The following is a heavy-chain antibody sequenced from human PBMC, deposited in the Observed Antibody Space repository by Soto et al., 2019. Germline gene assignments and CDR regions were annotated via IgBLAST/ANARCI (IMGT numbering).Heavy chain of an antibody. V-gene: IGHV4-59*06. CDR3: ARDPTPYSSSYGP. CDR1: SDSISSYY. Sequence: SETLSLTCTVSSDSISSYYWSWIRQHPGKGLEWIGYIYYSGSTYYNPSLKSRVTISVDTSKNQFSLKLSSVTAADTAVYYCARDPTPYSSSYGPWGQGTTVTVSS. J-gene: IGHJ6*02. D-gene: IGHD6-6*01. CDR2: IYYSGST.